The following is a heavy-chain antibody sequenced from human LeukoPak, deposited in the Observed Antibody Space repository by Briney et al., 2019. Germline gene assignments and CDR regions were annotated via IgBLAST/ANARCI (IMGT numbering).Heavy chain of an antibody. V-gene: IGHV3-15*01. CDR1: GFTFSNAW. D-gene: IGHD3-10*01. CDR2: IKSKTDGGTT. J-gene: IGHJ4*02. CDR3: TTDRNVLLWFGEPSPDY. Sequence: PGGSLRLSCAASGFTFSNAWMSWVRQAPGKGLEWVGRIKSKTDGGTTDYAAPVKGRFTISRDDSKNTLYLQMNSLKTEDTAVYYCTTDRNVLLWFGEPSPDYWGQGTLVTVTS.